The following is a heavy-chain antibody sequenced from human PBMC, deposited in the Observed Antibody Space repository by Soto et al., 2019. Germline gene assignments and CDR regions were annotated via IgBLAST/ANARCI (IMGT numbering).Heavy chain of an antibody. J-gene: IGHJ6*02. CDR3: ARDISAGTTSSFYYHYGMDV. CDR1: GYTFTGYY. Sequence: QVQLVQSGAEVKKPGASVKVSCKASGYTFTGYYMHWVRQAPGQGLEWMGWINPNSGGTNYAQKFQGWVTMTRDTSMSTAYMEPSRLRPDDTAVYYCARDISAGTTSSFYYHYGMDVWGQGTTVTVSS. V-gene: IGHV1-2*04. D-gene: IGHD1-7*01. CDR2: INPNSGGT.